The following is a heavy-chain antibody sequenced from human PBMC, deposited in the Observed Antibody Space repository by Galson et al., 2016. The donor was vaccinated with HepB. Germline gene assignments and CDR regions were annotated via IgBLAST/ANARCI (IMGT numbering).Heavy chain of an antibody. CDR1: GFTFSTYG. Sequence: SLRLSCAASGFTFSTYGVHWVRQAPGKGLEWVAVIWSDGSKKYYADSVKGRFTISRDNSKNTLFLQMDSLRAEDTAVYYCSRDRWGGYYDMDVWGQGATVTVSS. D-gene: IGHD7-27*01. CDR3: SRDRWGGYYDMDV. CDR2: IWSDGSKK. V-gene: IGHV3-33*01. J-gene: IGHJ6*02.